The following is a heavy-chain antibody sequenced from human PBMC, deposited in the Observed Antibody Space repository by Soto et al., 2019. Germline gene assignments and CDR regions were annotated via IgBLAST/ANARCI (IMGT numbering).Heavy chain of an antibody. CDR3: ARRPTARAS. V-gene: IGHV3-23*01. D-gene: IGHD1-1*01. CDR1: GFTFSTYA. J-gene: IGHJ5*02. CDR2: ISASGGDT. Sequence: EAQMLESGGGSVQPGGSLRLSCEASGFTFSTYAVAWVRQSPGKGLEWVSSISASGGDTWYADSVKGRFTISRDNSKNTLYLQMNSLRAEDTAVYYCARRPTARASWGQGTLVTVSS.